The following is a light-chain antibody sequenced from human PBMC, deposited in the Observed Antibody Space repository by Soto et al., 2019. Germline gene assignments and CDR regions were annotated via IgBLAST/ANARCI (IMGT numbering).Light chain of an antibody. Sequence: QSVLTQSASASGTPGQRLTISCSGSNSNIGSHTVNWYQHVAGTAPKLLIYSDDERPSGVADRFSGSKSGTSASLAISGLLAEDEADYFCAAWDDSLNGRVFGGGTKLTVL. CDR3: AAWDDSLNGRV. CDR2: SDD. V-gene: IGLV1-44*01. CDR1: NSNIGSHT. J-gene: IGLJ3*02.